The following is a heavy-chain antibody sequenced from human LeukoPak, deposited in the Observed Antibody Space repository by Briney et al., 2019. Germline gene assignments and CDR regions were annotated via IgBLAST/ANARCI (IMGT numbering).Heavy chain of an antibody. V-gene: IGHV3-73*01. J-gene: IGHJ3*02. CDR3: ARENPVHSSGYLLYAFDI. CDR1: GFTFSGSA. Sequence: GGSQRLSCAASGFTFSGSAMHWVRQASGKGLEWVGRIRSKANSYATAYAASVKGRFTISRDDSKNTAYLQMNSLKTEDTAVYYCARENPVHSSGYLLYAFDIWGQGTMVTVSS. CDR2: IRSKANSYAT. D-gene: IGHD3-22*01.